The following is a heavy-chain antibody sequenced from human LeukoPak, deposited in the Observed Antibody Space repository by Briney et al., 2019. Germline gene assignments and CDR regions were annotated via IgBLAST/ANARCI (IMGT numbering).Heavy chain of an antibody. CDR2: IYYSGST. D-gene: IGHD2-2*01. V-gene: IGHV4-39*01. CDR3: ARRAVVPAATSVLDY. J-gene: IGHJ4*02. CDR1: GGSITSNTNY. Sequence: SETLSLTCTVSGGSITSNTNYWDWIRQPPGRGLEWIGSIYYSGSTYYSPSLKSRVTMSVDTSKNQFSLKLTSVNAADTAVYYCARRAVVPAATSVLDYWGQGTLVTVSS.